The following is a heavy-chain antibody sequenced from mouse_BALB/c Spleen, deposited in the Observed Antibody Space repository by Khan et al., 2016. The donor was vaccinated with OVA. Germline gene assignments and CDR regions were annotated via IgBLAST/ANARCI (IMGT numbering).Heavy chain of an antibody. Sequence: VQLQQSGAELAKPGASVKMSCKASGYTFSTYWIHWVKQRPGQGLEWIGYINPISGYTYYNQRFNDKATFTADKSSSTAYMQLSSLTSEDSAVYYCARDRIDYWGQGTTLTVSS. CDR3: ARDRIDY. J-gene: IGHJ2*01. CDR2: INPISGYT. CDR1: GYTFSTYW. V-gene: IGHV1-7*01.